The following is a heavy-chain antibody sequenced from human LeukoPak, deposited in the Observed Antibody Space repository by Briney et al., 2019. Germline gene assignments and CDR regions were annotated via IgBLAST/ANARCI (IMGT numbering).Heavy chain of an antibody. V-gene: IGHV3-23*01. D-gene: IGHD1-26*01. Sequence: GGSLRLSCAASRFTFSNYAMSWVRQAPGKGLEWVSAISGSGYSTYYADSVKGRFTISRDNSKNTLYLQMNSLRAEDTAVYYCAKSLVGALVDAFDIWGQGTMVTVSS. J-gene: IGHJ3*02. CDR2: ISGSGYST. CDR1: RFTFSNYA. CDR3: AKSLVGALVDAFDI.